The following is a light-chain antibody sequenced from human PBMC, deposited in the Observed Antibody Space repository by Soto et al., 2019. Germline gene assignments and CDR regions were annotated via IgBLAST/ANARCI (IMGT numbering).Light chain of an antibody. CDR1: NSNIGSHT. J-gene: IGLJ1*01. Sequence: QSVLTQPPSASGTPGQRVTMSCSGGNSNIGSHTVNWYQHLPGTAPTLLIFSNNQRPSGVPARFSGSKSGTSASLAISGLQSGDEGDYYCSSYTSTTTRVFGTGTKVTVL. CDR3: SSYTSTTTRV. CDR2: SNN. V-gene: IGLV1-44*01.